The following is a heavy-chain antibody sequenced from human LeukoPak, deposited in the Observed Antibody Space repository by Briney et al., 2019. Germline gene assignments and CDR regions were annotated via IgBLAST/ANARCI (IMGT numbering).Heavy chain of an antibody. CDR2: IKQDGSEK. CDR1: GFTFSSYW. J-gene: IGHJ4*02. Sequence: PGGSLRLSCAASGFTFSSYWMSWVRQAPGKGLEWVANIKQDGSEKYYVDSVKGRFTISRDNAKNSLYLQMNSLRAEDTAVYYCARLAYCGGDCSNFDYWGQGTLVTVSS. V-gene: IGHV3-7*01. CDR3: ARLAYCGGDCSNFDY. D-gene: IGHD2-21*02.